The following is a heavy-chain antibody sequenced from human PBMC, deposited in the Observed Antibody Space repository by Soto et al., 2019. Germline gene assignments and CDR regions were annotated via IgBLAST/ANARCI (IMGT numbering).Heavy chain of an antibody. CDR3: ARGYSSGTDY. CDR1: GFTFSNHW. D-gene: IGHD6-19*01. Sequence: GGSLRLSCAASGFTFSNHWMHWVRQAPGKGLEWVSRINSDGSTTTYADSVKGRFTIFRHNAKNTLYLQLNSLRAEDTALYYCARGYSSGTDYWGQGTLVTVSS. V-gene: IGHV3-74*01. J-gene: IGHJ4*02. CDR2: INSDGSTT.